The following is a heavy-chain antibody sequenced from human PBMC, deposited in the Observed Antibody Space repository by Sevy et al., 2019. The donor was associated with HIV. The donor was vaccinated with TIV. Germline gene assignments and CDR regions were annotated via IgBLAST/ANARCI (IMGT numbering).Heavy chain of an antibody. Sequence: GGSLRLSCAASGFTFSDYYMSWIRQAPGKGLEWVSYISSSGSNIYYADSVKGRFTISRDNAKNSLYLQMNSLRAEDTAVYYGARAWGYCSGGSCYGYWGQGTLVTVSS. CDR1: GFTFSDYY. CDR3: ARAWGYCSGGSCYGY. V-gene: IGHV3-11*01. CDR2: ISSSGSNI. D-gene: IGHD2-15*01. J-gene: IGHJ4*02.